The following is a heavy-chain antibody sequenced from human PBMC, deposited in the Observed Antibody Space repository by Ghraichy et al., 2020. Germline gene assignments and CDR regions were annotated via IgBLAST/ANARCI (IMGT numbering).Heavy chain of an antibody. CDR1: GGSISSYY. CDR3: ARDSSADYDFWSGYPSALYGMDV. Sequence: SETLSLTCTVSGGSISSYYWSWIRQPPGKGLEWIGYIYYSGSTNYNPSLKSRVTISVDTSKNQFSLKLSSVTAADTAVYYCARDSSADYDFWSGYPSALYGMDVWGQGTTVTVSS. J-gene: IGHJ6*02. CDR2: IYYSGST. V-gene: IGHV4-59*01. D-gene: IGHD3-3*01.